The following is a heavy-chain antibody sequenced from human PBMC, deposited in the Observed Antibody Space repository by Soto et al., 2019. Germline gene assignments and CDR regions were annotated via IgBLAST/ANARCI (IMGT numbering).Heavy chain of an antibody. CDR2: ISYDGSNK. D-gene: IGHD3-10*01. Sequence: GGSLRLSCAASGFTFSSYGMHWVRQAPGKGLEWVAVISYDGSNKYYADSVKGRFTISRDNSKNTLYLQMNSLRAEDTAVYYCAKIWVYGPFDYWGQGTLVTVSS. CDR3: AKIWVYGPFDY. J-gene: IGHJ4*02. V-gene: IGHV3-30*18. CDR1: GFTFSSYG.